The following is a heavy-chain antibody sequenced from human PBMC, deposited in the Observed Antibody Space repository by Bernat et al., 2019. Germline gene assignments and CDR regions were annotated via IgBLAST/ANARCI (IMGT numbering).Heavy chain of an antibody. Sequence: EVQLVESGGGLVQPGGSLRLSCAASGFTFSSYEMNWVRQAPGKGLEWVSYISSSGSTIYYADSVKGRFTISRDNAKNSLYLQMNSLRAENTAVYYCAGDWHYYFDYWGQGTLVTVSS. CDR1: GFTFSSYE. CDR3: AGDWHYYFDY. J-gene: IGHJ4*02. CDR2: ISSSGSTI. V-gene: IGHV3-48*03.